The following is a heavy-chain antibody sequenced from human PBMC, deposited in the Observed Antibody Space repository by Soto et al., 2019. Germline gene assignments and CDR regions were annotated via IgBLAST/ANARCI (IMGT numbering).Heavy chain of an antibody. V-gene: IGHV4-34*01. D-gene: IGHD1-7*01. J-gene: IGHJ5*02. CDR1: GGSVIVYY. CDR3: ARAAKLELRSFGELKYNWFDP. Sequence: PSETMALACAAYGGSVIVYYWSWILQPPGKGLECIGEINHSGSTNYNPSLKSRVTISVDTSKNQFSLKLSSVTAADTAVYYCARAAKLELRSFGELKYNWFDPWGQGTLVTVSS. CDR2: INHSGST.